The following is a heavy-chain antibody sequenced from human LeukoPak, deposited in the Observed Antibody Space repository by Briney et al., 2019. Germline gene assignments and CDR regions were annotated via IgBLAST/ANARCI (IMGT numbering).Heavy chain of an antibody. CDR3: AKEMGFCSGGSCYRWFDP. Sequence: PGGSLRLSCAASGFTFSTYSMSWVRQAPGKGPEWLSYISTSSITKYYADSVKGRFTISRDDAKNSLSLQMNSLRADDTAVYYCAKEMGFCSGGSCYRWFDPWGQGTLVTVSS. D-gene: IGHD2-15*01. J-gene: IGHJ5*02. V-gene: IGHV3-48*01. CDR1: GFTFSTYS. CDR2: ISTSSITK.